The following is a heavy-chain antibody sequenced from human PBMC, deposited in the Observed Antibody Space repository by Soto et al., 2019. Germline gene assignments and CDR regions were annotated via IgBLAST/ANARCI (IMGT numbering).Heavy chain of an antibody. J-gene: IGHJ3*02. Sequence: SQTLSLTCAISGDSVSSNSAAWNWIRQSPSRGLEWLGRTYYRSKWYNDYAVSVKSRITINPDTSKNQFSLQLNSVTPEDTAVYYCARGSLYIVATPDDSFDIWGQGTMVTVSS. D-gene: IGHD5-12*01. CDR1: GDSVSSNSAA. CDR2: TYYRSKWYN. CDR3: ARGSLYIVATPDDSFDI. V-gene: IGHV6-1*01.